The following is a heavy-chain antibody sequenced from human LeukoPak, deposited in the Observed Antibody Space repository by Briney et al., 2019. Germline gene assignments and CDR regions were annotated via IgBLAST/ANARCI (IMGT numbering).Heavy chain of an antibody. CDR2: MNPNSGNT. CDR1: GYTFTSYD. J-gene: IGHJ6*03. D-gene: IGHD3-9*01. Sequence: ASLKVSCNASGYTFTSYDINWVRQATGHALEWMVWMNPNSGNTGYAQKFQGRVTMTRNTSISTAYMELSSLRSEDFFFQAEDGIRYFGYYYYYYYMDVWGKGTTVTISS. CDR3: DGIRYFGYYYYYYYMDV. V-gene: IGHV1-8*01.